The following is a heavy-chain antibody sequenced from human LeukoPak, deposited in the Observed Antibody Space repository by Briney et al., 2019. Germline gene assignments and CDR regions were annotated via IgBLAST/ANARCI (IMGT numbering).Heavy chain of an antibody. CDR2: ISSSSSTI. V-gene: IGHV3-48*01. D-gene: IGHD6-13*01. CDR1: GFTFSSYA. J-gene: IGHJ4*02. Sequence: GGSLRLSCAASGFTFSSYAMSWVRQAPGKGLEWVSYISSSSSTIYYADSVKGRFTISRDNAKNSLYLQMNGLRAEDTAVYYCASGSSRPDWGQGTLVTVSS. CDR3: ASGSSRPD.